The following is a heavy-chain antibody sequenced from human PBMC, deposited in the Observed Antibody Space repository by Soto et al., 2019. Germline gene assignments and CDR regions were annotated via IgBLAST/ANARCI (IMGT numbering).Heavy chain of an antibody. CDR2: IYYSGIT. J-gene: IGHJ4*02. Sequence: PSETLSLTCTVSGGSISSGDYYRSWIRQPPGKGLEWIGYIYYSGITYYNPSHKSRVTISVDTSKNQFSLKLSPVTAADTAVYYCARDSDKDRGVISLDYWGQGTLVTFSS. V-gene: IGHV4-30-4*01. D-gene: IGHD3-10*01. CDR1: GGSISSGDYY. CDR3: ARDSDKDRGVISLDY.